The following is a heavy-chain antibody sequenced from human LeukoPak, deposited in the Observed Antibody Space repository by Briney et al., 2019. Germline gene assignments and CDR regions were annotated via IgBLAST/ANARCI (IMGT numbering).Heavy chain of an antibody. CDR1: GYTFTSYY. D-gene: IGHD3-9*01. Sequence: ASVKVSCKASGYTFTSYYMHWVRQAPGQGLEWMGIINPSGVSTSYAQKFQGRVTMTRDMSTSTVYMELSSLRSEDTAVYYCARYDILTGSFDYWGQGTLVTVSS. CDR2: INPSGVST. CDR3: ARYDILTGSFDY. V-gene: IGHV1-46*01. J-gene: IGHJ4*02.